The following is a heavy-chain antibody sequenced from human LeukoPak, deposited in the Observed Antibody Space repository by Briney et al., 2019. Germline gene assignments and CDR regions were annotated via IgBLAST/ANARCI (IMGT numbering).Heavy chain of an antibody. CDR3: AREKAEEYSSSGGYDY. D-gene: IGHD6-6*01. J-gene: IGHJ4*02. CDR2: IYYSGST. CDR1: GGSISSYY. Sequence: PSETLSLTCTVSGGSISSYYWSWIRKPPGKGLEWIGYIYYSGSTNYNPSLKSRVTISVDTSKNQFSLKLSSVTAADTAVYYCAREKAEEYSSSGGYDYWGQGTLVTVSS. V-gene: IGHV4-59*01.